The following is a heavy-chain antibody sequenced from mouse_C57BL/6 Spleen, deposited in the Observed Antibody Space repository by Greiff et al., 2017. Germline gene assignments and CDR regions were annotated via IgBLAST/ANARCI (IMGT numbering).Heavy chain of an antibody. D-gene: IGHD2-2*01. Sequence: QVPLQQPGAELVMPGASVKLSCKASGYTFTSYWMHWVKQRPGQGLEWIGEIDPSDSYTNYNQKFKGKSTLTVDNSSSTAYMQLSSLNSEDSAVYYCARGRSSTMVTTTVYYFDYWGQGTTLTVSS. CDR2: IDPSDSYT. V-gene: IGHV1-69*01. CDR1: GYTFTSYW. CDR3: ARGRSSTMVTTTVYYFDY. J-gene: IGHJ2*01.